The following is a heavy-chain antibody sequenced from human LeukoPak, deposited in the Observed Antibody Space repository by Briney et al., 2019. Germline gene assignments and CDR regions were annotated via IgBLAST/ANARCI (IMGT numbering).Heavy chain of an antibody. CDR3: AKDRCSNGIGCYYYYMEV. CDR2: ISGSGGTT. V-gene: IGHV3-23*01. CDR1: GFTFSSYA. Sequence: GGSLRLSCAASGFTFSSYAMSWVRQVPGKGLEWVSGISGSGGTTYYADSVKGRFRISRDNSNNILYLQMNSLRTEDTAVYYCAKDRCSNGIGCYYYYMEVWGKGTTVTISS. J-gene: IGHJ6*03. D-gene: IGHD2-8*01.